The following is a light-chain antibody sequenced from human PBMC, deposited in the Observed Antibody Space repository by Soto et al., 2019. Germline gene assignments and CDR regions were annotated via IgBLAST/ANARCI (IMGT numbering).Light chain of an antibody. CDR1: QSISTW. V-gene: IGKV1-5*01. CDR2: DAS. Sequence: DIQMTQSPSTLSASVGGRVTITCRASQSISTWLAWYQQKPGKTPKLLIYDASKLESGVPPRFSGRGSGTEFTLTISSLQPDDFATYYCQQYDRYPLTFGQGTKVDIK. J-gene: IGKJ1*01. CDR3: QQYDRYPLT.